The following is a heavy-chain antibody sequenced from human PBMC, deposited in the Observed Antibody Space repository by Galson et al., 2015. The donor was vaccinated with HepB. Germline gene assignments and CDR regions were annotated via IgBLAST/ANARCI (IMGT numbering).Heavy chain of an antibody. CDR2: IWYDGSNI. Sequence: SLRLSCAASGFIFRSFGMHWVRQAPDKGLEWVAVIWYDGSNIYYADSVKGRFTISRDTSKNTLYLQMNSLRAEDTAVYYCAKEALPDYGGITGFESWGQGTLVTVSS. V-gene: IGHV3-33*03. J-gene: IGHJ4*02. CDR1: GFIFRSFG. CDR3: AKEALPDYGGITGFES. D-gene: IGHD4-23*01.